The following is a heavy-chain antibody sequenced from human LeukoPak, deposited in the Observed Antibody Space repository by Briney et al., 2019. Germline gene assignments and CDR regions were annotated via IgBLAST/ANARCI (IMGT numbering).Heavy chain of an antibody. V-gene: IGHV3-23*01. CDR1: VSTFSNYA. CDR2: ISGSGGST. D-gene: IGHD1-26*01. J-gene: IGHJ4*02. Sequence: GGSLRLSCAASVSTFSNYAMTWVRQAPGKGLEWVSGISGSGGSTYYADSVKGRFTISRDNSKNTLYLQMNSLRAEDTAVYYCAKDRGGNYLFYLDYWGQGTLVTVSS. CDR3: AKDRGGNYLFYLDY.